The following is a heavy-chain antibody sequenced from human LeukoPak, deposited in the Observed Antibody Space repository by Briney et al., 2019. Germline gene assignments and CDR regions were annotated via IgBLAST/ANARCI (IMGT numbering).Heavy chain of an antibody. D-gene: IGHD1-7*01. V-gene: IGHV3-21*05. CDR1: GFTFSSYA. CDR2: ISGSSNYI. Sequence: GGSLRLSCAASGFTFSSYAMSWVRQAPGKGLEWLSYISGSSNYINYADSVRGRFTISRDNAKNSLYLQMNSLRAEDTAVYYCTRGGTTLDYWGQGTLVTVSS. CDR3: TRGGTTLDY. J-gene: IGHJ4*02.